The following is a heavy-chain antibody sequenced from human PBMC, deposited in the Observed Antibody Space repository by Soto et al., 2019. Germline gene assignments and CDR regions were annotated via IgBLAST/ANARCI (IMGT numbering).Heavy chain of an antibody. Sequence: SVKVSCKASGFTFTSSAVQWVRQARGQRLEWIGWIIPIFGTANYAQKFQGRVTITADESTSTAYMELSSLRSEDTAVYYCASRRTTVVTHWFDPWGQGTLVTVSS. J-gene: IGHJ5*02. CDR2: IIPIFGTA. CDR3: ASRRTTVVTHWFDP. CDR1: GFTFTSSA. D-gene: IGHD4-17*01. V-gene: IGHV1-69*13.